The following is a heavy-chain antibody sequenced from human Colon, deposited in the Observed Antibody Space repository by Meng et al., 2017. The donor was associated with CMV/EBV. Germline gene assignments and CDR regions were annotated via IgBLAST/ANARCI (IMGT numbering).Heavy chain of an antibody. Sequence: VPLRPSGVGWKGPGASVNDSCNTSGYTFSDDYMHWVRQAPGQGLEWMGWIRSDGSATNYAQKFRGRVTMTRDASVSTAYMELSGLTSDDTAVYFCVRSSGWSLFDYWGPGALVTISS. V-gene: IGHV1-2*02. CDR1: GYTFSDDY. CDR3: VRSSGWSLFDY. J-gene: IGHJ4*02. D-gene: IGHD6-19*01. CDR2: IRSDGSAT.